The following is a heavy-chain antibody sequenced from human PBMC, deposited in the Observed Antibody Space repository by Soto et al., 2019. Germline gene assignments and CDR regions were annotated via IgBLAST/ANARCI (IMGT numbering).Heavy chain of an antibody. CDR3: ARDHPHSYGVYYFDY. J-gene: IGHJ4*02. V-gene: IGHV4-59*01. CDR2: IYSSGST. CDR1: GGSISNYY. Sequence: SETLFPTCTFSGGSISNYYWDLIRESPGKGLEWIGYIYSSGSTHYNPSLQNRVTISIDTSKNQVSLKVNSVTAADTAVYYCARDHPHSYGVYYFDYWGQGTPVTVSS. D-gene: IGHD5-18*01.